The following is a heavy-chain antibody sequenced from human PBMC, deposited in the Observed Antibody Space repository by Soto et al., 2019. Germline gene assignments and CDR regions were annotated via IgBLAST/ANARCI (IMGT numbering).Heavy chain of an antibody. CDR2: IIPMFPTA. J-gene: IGHJ6*02. Sequence: SGQVSCKASGGTFSNHAISWVRQAPGQGLEWVGGIIPMFPTADYAQRFQGRVTITADDSTTTVYMELSGLRSEDTAMYYCARDDATYCGGDCYRYFYYGMDVWRQGTTFLVSS. CDR3: ARDDATYCGGDCYRYFYYGMDV. D-gene: IGHD2-21*02. V-gene: IGHV1-69*13. CDR1: GGTFSNHA.